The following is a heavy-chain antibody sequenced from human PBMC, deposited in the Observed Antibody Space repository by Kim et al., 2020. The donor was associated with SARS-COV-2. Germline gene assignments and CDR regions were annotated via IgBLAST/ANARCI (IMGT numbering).Heavy chain of an antibody. Sequence: ASVKVSCKASGYAFTTYGINWLRQAPGQGLQWMGWIRAYNGDTKYGQKLQDRLTMTTDTPTRTAYMELRSLTSDDTAVYYCARDDNSHRVAPQGAFDMWGQGTMVIVSS. CDR1: GYAFTTYG. CDR2: IRAYNGDT. V-gene: IGHV1-18*04. J-gene: IGHJ3*02. CDR3: ARDDNSHRVAPQGAFDM. D-gene: IGHD3-22*01.